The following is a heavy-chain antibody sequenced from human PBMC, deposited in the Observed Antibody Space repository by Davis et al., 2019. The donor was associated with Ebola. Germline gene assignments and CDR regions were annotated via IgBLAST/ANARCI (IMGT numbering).Heavy chain of an antibody. J-gene: IGHJ4*02. Sequence: AASVKVSCKASGYTFTSYGISWVRQAPGQGLQWMGWISAYNRNTNFAQKVQGRVTMTTDTSTSTAYMELRSLRSDDTAVYYCARSRGYYDSSGYPYYFDYWGQGTLVTVSS. CDR1: GYTFTSYG. CDR3: ARSRGYYDSSGYPYYFDY. CDR2: ISAYNRNT. D-gene: IGHD3-22*01. V-gene: IGHV1-18*01.